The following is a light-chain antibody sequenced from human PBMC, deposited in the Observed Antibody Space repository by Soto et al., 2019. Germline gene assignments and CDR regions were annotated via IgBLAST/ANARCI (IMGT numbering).Light chain of an antibody. J-gene: IGKJ1*01. CDR2: TAS. V-gene: IGKV1-27*01. CDR3: QKYNSAPPWT. Sequence: DIQMTQSPSSLSASVRDRITITCRASQGISNYLAWYQQKPGKVPKLLIYTASTLQSGVPSRFSGSGSGTDFTLTISSRQPEDVATYYCQKYNSAPPWTFGQGTKVEIK. CDR1: QGISNY.